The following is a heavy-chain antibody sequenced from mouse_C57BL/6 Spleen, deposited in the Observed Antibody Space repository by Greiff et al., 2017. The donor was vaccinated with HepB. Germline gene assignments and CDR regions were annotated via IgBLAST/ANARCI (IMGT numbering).Heavy chain of an antibody. Sequence: SLPFLFKPSQSLSLTCSVTGYSITSGYYWNWIRQFPGNKLEWMGYISYDGSNNYNPSLKNRISITRDTSKNQFFLKLNSVTTEDTATYYCASLYYDYEDYYAMDYWGQGTSVTVSS. CDR2: ISYDGSN. V-gene: IGHV3-6*01. CDR3: ASLYYDYEDYYAMDY. CDR1: GYSITSGYY. J-gene: IGHJ4*01. D-gene: IGHD2-4*01.